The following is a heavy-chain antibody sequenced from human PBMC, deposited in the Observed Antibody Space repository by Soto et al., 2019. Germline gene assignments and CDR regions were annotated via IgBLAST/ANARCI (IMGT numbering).Heavy chain of an antibody. J-gene: IGHJ4*02. CDR1: GFTFSSYA. V-gene: IGHV3-30-3*01. CDR2: ISYDGSNK. Sequence: QVQLVESGGGVVQPGRSLRLSCAASGFTFSSYAMHWVRQAPGKGLEWVAVISYDGSNKYYADSVKGRFTISRDNSKNTLYLQINSLRAEDTAVYYCARDPCSDYWGQGTLVTVSS. CDR3: ARDPCSDY.